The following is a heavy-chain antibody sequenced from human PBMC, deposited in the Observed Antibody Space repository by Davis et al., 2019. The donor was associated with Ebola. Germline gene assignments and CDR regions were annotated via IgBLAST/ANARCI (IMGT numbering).Heavy chain of an antibody. Sequence: GESLKISCAASGVSVTASYMAWVRQAGGKGLEWVSSIYNAERTYYADSVRGRFTISRDDSRNTLYLQMSGLRDDDTAVYYCARGVTGDLQYWGQGTLVTLSS. CDR2: IYNAERT. CDR3: ARGVTGDLQY. J-gene: IGHJ1*01. CDR1: GVSVTASY. V-gene: IGHV3-53*01. D-gene: IGHD1-14*01.